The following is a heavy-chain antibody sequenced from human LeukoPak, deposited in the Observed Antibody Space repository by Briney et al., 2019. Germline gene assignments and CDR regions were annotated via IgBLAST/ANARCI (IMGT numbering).Heavy chain of an antibody. CDR3: AKENGGWHGEGDAFDI. Sequence: PGGSLRLSCAASGFTFSSYAMSWVRQAPGKGLEWVSAISDSGGSTYYADSVKGRFTISRDNSKNTLYLQMNSLRAEDTAVYYCAKENGGWHGEGDAFDIWGQGTMVTVSS. CDR1: GFTFSSYA. J-gene: IGHJ3*02. CDR2: ISDSGGST. V-gene: IGHV3-23*01. D-gene: IGHD6-19*01.